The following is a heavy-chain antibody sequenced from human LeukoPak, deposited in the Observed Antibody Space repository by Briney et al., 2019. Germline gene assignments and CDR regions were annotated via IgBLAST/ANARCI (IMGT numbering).Heavy chain of an antibody. V-gene: IGHV4-34*01. J-gene: IGHJ4*02. CDR1: GGSFSGYY. CDR3: AGTVRGPGNFDY. Sequence: SETLSLTCALYGGSFSGYYWSWIRQPPGKWLEWVGEINHSGSTNYNPSLKSRVTISVDTSRNQFSLKLTSVTAADTAVYFCAGTVRGPGNFDYWGQGTLVTVSS. D-gene: IGHD4-17*01. CDR2: INHSGST.